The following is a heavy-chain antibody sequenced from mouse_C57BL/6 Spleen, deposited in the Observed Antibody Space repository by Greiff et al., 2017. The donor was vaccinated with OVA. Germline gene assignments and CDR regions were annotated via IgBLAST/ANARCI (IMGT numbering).Heavy chain of an antibody. V-gene: IGHV1-64*01. Sequence: QVQLQQPGAELVKPGASVKLSCKASGYTFTSYWMHWVKQRPGQGLEWIGMIHPNSGSPNYNEKFKSKSTLTVDKSSSTAYMQLSSLTSEDSAVYYCARDYYGSSYGYAMDYWGQGTSVTVSS. CDR3: ARDYYGSSYGYAMDY. CDR1: GYTFTSYW. D-gene: IGHD1-1*01. J-gene: IGHJ4*01. CDR2: IHPNSGSP.